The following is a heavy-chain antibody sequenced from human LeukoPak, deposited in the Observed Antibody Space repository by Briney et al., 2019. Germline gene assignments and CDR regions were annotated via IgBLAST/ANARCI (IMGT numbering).Heavy chain of an antibody. CDR3: ARLWGHCSSTSRSFDY. D-gene: IGHD2-2*01. V-gene: IGHV4-39*01. CDR2: IYYSGST. J-gene: IGHJ4*01. CDR1: GGSISSSSYY. Sequence: SETLSLTCTVSGGSISSSSYYWGWIRQPPGKGLEWIGSIYYSGSTYYNPSLKSRVTISVDTSKNQFSLKLSSVTAADTAVYYCARLWGHCSSTSRSFDYWGQGTLVTVSS.